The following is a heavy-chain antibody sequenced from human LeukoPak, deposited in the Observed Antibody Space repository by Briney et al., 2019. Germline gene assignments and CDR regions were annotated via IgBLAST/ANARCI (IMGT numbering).Heavy chain of an antibody. D-gene: IGHD5-18*01. CDR2: FTYNSGPI. V-gene: IGHV3-48*02. Sequence: GGSLRLSCAASGFXXRXXXXXXVXXXPGXXXXXVXXFTYNSGPIFYXDSVKGRFTTSRDNAKDSLYLQMSSLRDEDTAVYYXARDSGYSYADDYWGQGTLVTVSS. J-gene: IGHJ4*02. CDR3: ARDSGYSYADDY. CDR1: GFXXRXXX.